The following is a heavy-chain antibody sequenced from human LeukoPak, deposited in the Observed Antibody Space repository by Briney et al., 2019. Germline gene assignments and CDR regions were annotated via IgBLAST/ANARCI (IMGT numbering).Heavy chain of an antibody. V-gene: IGHV3-9*01. CDR2: ISWNSGSI. Sequence: GGSLRLSCAASGFTFDDYAIHWVRQAPGKGLEWVSGISWNSGSIGYADSVKGRFTISRDNAKNSLYLQMNSLRAEDTALYYCAKDSRSSWFNWFDPWGQGTLVTVSS. D-gene: IGHD6-13*01. CDR1: GFTFDDYA. J-gene: IGHJ5*02. CDR3: AKDSRSSWFNWFDP.